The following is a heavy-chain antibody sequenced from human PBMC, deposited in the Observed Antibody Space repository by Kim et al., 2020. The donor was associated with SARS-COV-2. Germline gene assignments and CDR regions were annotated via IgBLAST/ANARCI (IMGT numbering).Heavy chain of an antibody. J-gene: IGHJ3*02. D-gene: IGHD2-15*01. V-gene: IGHV3-30*02. CDR3: AKAVGYCSGGSCYDAFDI. Sequence: KGRFTISRDNSKNTLYLQMNSLRAEDTAVYYCAKAVGYCSGGSCYDAFDIWGQGTMVTVSS.